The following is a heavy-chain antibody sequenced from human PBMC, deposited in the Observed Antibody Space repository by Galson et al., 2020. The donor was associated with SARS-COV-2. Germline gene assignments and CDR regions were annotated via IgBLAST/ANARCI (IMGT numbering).Heavy chain of an antibody. CDR1: GYTLTELS. D-gene: IGHD3-22*01. V-gene: IGHV1-24*01. Sequence: ASVKVSCKVSGYTLTELSMHWVRQAPGKGLEWMGGFDPKDGETIYAQKFQGRVTMTEDTSTDTAYMELSSLRSEDTAVYYCATAIWAITMIVPSYFDYWGQGTLVTVSS. CDR2: FDPKDGET. CDR3: ATAIWAITMIVPSYFDY. J-gene: IGHJ4*02.